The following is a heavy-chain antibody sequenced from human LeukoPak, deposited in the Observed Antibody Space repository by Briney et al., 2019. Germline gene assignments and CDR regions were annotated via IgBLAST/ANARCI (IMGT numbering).Heavy chain of an antibody. D-gene: IGHD1-26*01. CDR3: ARARGRGLIVGATIDY. V-gene: IGHV1-18*04. CDR1: GYTFTDYY. CDR2: ISAYNGNT. Sequence: ASVKVSCKASGYTFTDYYMHWVRQAPGRGLEWMGWISAYNGNTNYAQKLQGRVTMTTDTSTSTAYMELRSLRSDDTAVYYCARARGRGLIVGATIDYWGQGTLVTVSS. J-gene: IGHJ4*02.